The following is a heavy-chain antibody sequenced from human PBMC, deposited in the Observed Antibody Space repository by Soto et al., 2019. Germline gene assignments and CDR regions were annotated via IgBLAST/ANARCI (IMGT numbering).Heavy chain of an antibody. CDR1: GYTLTELS. D-gene: IGHD3-16*02. Sequence: ASVKVSCKVSGYTLTELSMHWVRQAPGKGLEWMGVFDPEDGETIYAQKFQGRVTMTEDTSTDTAYMELSSLRSEDTAVYYCATDTLRGYYDYIWGSYRSNAFDIWGQGTMVTVSS. CDR3: ATDTLRGYYDYIWGSYRSNAFDI. V-gene: IGHV1-24*01. CDR2: FDPEDGET. J-gene: IGHJ3*02.